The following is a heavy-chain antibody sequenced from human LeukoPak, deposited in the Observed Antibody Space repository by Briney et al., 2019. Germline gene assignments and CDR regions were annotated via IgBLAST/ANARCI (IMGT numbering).Heavy chain of an antibody. CDR1: GFTFSSYA. CDR2: ISGSGGST. D-gene: IGHD5-18*01. J-gene: IGHJ4*02. CDR3: AAPRAGGYSYGLTFDY. Sequence: GGSLRLSCAASGFTFSSYAMSWVRQAPGKGLEWVSAISGSGGSTYYADSVKGRFTISRDNSKNTLYLQMNSLRAEDTAVYYCAAPRAGGYSYGLTFDYWGQGTLVTVSS. V-gene: IGHV3-23*01.